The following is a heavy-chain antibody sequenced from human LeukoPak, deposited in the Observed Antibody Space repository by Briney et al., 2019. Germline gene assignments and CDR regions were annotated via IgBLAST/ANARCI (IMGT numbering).Heavy chain of an antibody. D-gene: IGHD2-8*01. V-gene: IGHV4-59*01. Sequence: SETLSLTCTVSGGSTSSYYWSWIRQPPGKGLEWIGYIYYSGSTNYNPSLKSRVTISVDTSKNQFSLKLSSVTAADTAVYYCARAHLVYQRQNWFDPWGQGTLVTVSS. CDR2: IYYSGST. CDR3: ARAHLVYQRQNWFDP. J-gene: IGHJ5*02. CDR1: GGSTSSYY.